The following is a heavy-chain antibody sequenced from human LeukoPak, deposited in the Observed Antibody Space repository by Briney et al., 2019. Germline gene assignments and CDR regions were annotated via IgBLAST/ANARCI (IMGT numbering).Heavy chain of an antibody. CDR2: IYYNGNT. V-gene: IGHV4-59*01. J-gene: IGHJ4*02. D-gene: IGHD3-22*01. CDR3: ARENPSGYYNRPLDY. Sequence: SETLSLTCSVSDGSINSYYGNWIRRPRGKGREWIGYIYYNGNTNYSPSLKSRVTMSVDTSKNLFSLKVSSVTAADTAIYYCARENPSGYYNRPLDYGGQGTLVTVSS. CDR1: DGSINSYY.